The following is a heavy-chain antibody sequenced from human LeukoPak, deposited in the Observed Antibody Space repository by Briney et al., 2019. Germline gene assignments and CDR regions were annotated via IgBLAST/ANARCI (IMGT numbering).Heavy chain of an antibody. CDR3: ARAPYYYDSSGYLYNWFDP. V-gene: IGHV1-24*01. D-gene: IGHD3-22*01. CDR1: GYTLTELS. CDR2: FDPEDGET. Sequence: ASVKVSCKVSGYTLTELSMHWVRQAPGKGLEWMGGFDPEDGETIYAQKFQGRVTITADESTSTAYMELSSLRSEDTAVYYCARAPYYYDSSGYLYNWFDPWGQGTLVTVSS. J-gene: IGHJ5*02.